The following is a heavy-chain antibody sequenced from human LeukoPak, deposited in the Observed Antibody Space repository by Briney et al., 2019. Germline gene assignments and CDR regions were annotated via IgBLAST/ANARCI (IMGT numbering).Heavy chain of an antibody. CDR1: GGSISSYY. CDR2: IYYSGST. D-gene: IGHD3-9*01. Sequence: PSATLSLTCTVAGGSISSYYWSWIRQPPGKGLEWIGYIYYSGSTNYNPSLKSRVTISVDTSKNQFSLKLSSVTAADTAVYYCARVGRYFDWPTVNYCGQGTLVTVSS. J-gene: IGHJ4*02. V-gene: IGHV4-59*01. CDR3: ARVGRYFDWPTVNY.